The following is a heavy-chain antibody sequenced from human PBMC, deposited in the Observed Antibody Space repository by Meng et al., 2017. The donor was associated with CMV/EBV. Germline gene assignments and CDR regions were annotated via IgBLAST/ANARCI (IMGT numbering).Heavy chain of an antibody. V-gene: IGHV3-30*02. CDR3: AKDKGLRFLEWSVV. J-gene: IGHJ4*02. CDR1: GFTFSVSG. D-gene: IGHD3-3*01. Sequence: GGSLRLSCAASGFTFSVSGMHWVRQAPGKGLEWVAFIWYDGSNKNFADSVKGRFTISRDNSKNTLYLQINSLRPEDTAVYFCAKDKGLRFLEWSVVRGQGTLVTVSS. CDR2: IWYDGSNK.